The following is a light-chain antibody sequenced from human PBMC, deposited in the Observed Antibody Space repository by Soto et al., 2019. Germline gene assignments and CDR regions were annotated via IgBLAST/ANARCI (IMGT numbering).Light chain of an antibody. Sequence: QSVLTQPPSASGTPGQSVTLSCSGSTSNIGSNAVNWYQQLPGTAPKLLIYKNNQRPSGVPDRCSGSKFGTSASLAISGLQSEDEADYHCAAWDDSLHGVAFGGGTKLTVL. CDR3: AAWDDSLHGVA. CDR2: KNN. CDR1: TSNIGSNA. J-gene: IGLJ3*02. V-gene: IGLV1-44*01.